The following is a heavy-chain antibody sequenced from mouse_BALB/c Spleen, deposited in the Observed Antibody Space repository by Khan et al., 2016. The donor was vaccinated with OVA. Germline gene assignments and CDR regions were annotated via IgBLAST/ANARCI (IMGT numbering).Heavy chain of an antibody. Sequence: EVELVESGGGLVKPGGSLKLSCAASGFTFSDYYMYWVRQTPDKRLEWVATISDGGSYTYYPDSVKGRFTISRDNDKHNLYLQMSSLQSADTGMYYCARAGYGGFAYWGQGTLVTVSA. CDR2: ISDGGSYT. CDR3: ARAGYGGFAY. J-gene: IGHJ3*01. D-gene: IGHD1-1*02. V-gene: IGHV5-4*02. CDR1: GFTFSDYY.